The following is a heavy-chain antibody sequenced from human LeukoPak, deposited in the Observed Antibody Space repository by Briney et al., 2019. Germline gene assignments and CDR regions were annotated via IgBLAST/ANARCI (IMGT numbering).Heavy chain of an antibody. J-gene: IGHJ4*02. Sequence: PSETLSLTCIVSGGSILTYSWNWIRQSPGKGLEWIGYIPHTGTTSYRSSPKSRVTISVDSSKNQLSLKLASVTAADTAVYFCARWDDSAWAFGSWGPGTLVTVSS. CDR2: IPHTGTT. CDR1: GGSILTYS. D-gene: IGHD6-19*01. CDR3: ARWDDSAWAFGS. V-gene: IGHV4-59*08.